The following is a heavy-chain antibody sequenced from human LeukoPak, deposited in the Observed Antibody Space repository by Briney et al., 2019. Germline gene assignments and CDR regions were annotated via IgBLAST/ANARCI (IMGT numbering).Heavy chain of an antibody. CDR1: GFTFSNYG. CDR2: ISGSSSST. Sequence: GGSLRLSCAASGFTFSNYGMSWVRQAPGMGLEWVSAISGSSSSTYYADSVKGRFTISRDNSKNTLYPQMNSLRAEDTAVYYCAKAAGFMVRGVISDYWGQGTLVTVSS. V-gene: IGHV3-23*01. J-gene: IGHJ4*02. D-gene: IGHD3-10*01. CDR3: AKAAGFMVRGVISDY.